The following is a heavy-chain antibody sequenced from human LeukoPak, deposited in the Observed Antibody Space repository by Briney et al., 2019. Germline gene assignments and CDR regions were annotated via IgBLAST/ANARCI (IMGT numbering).Heavy chain of an antibody. D-gene: IGHD3-22*01. CDR1: GGSISSYY. Sequence: SETLSLTCTVSGGSISSYYWSWLRQPPGKGLEWVGYISYSGSTNYNPSLKSRVTVSLDTSKNQFSLKLSSVTAADTAVYYCARGGPYYYDSSAFDIWGQGTMVTVSS. CDR2: ISYSGST. CDR3: ARGGPYYYDSSAFDI. J-gene: IGHJ3*02. V-gene: IGHV4-59*01.